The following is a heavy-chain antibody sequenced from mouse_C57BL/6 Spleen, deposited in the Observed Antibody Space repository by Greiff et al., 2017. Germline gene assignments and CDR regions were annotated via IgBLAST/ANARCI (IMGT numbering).Heavy chain of an antibody. V-gene: IGHV1-15*01. J-gene: IGHJ2*01. CDR3: TISNLEDY. D-gene: IGHD2-5*01. CDR1: GYTFTDYE. CDR2: IDPETGGT. Sequence: VQLQESGAELVRPGASVTLSCKASGYTFTDYEMHWVKQTPVHGLEWIGAIDPETGGTAYNQKFKGKAILTADKSSSTAYMELRSLTSEDSAVYYCTISNLEDYWGQGTTLTVSS.